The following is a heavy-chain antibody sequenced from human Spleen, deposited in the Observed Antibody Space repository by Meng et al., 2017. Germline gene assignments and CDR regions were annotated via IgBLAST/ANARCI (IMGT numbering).Heavy chain of an antibody. Sequence: DSGPGLVEPSGTLALTSTVSVSSNSSRDWWSWVRQPPGKGLEWIGEISQGSGRTNYNPSLKSRVTISLDKSKNQFSLNVNSVTAADTAVYYCVRNEGYSFGAWGQGTLVTVSS. CDR3: VRNEGYSFGA. J-gene: IGHJ5*02. CDR2: ISQGSGRT. D-gene: IGHD2-21*01. CDR1: VSSNSSRDW. V-gene: IGHV4-4*02.